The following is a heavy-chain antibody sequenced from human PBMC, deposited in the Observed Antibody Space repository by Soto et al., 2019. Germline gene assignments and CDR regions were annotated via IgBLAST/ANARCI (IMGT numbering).Heavy chain of an antibody. CDR3: ARGPLSVGHHLLPLTPHQGYKWFDP. Sequence: GPSVKVSCKASGYTFTSYAMHWVRHAPGQRLEWMGWINAGNGNTKYSQKFQGRVTITRDTSASTAYMELSSLRSEDTAVYYCARGPLSVGHHLLPLTPHQGYKWFDPSGQGTLVTGSS. CDR2: INAGNGNT. J-gene: IGHJ5*02. CDR1: GYTFTSYA. D-gene: IGHD1-26*01. V-gene: IGHV1-3*01.